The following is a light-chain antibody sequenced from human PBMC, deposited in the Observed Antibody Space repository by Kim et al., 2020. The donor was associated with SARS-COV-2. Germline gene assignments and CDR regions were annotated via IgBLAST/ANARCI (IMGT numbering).Light chain of an antibody. Sequence: SYELTQPPSVSVSPGQTASITCSGDRLGDKYASWYQQKLGQSPVLVIYNDSRRPSGIPEWFSGSNSGNTATLTISGTQAIDEADYYCQAWDNNNGVFGGG. J-gene: IGLJ3*02. V-gene: IGLV3-1*01. CDR1: RLGDKY. CDR3: QAWDNNNGV. CDR2: NDS.